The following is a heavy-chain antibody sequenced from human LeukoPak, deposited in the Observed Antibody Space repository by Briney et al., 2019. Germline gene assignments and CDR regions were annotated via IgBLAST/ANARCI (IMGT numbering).Heavy chain of an antibody. J-gene: IGHJ4*02. CDR3: AATMVRGVHTHFDY. D-gene: IGHD3-10*01. V-gene: IGHV4-59*08. CDR2: VYYSGST. Sequence: SETLSLTCTVSGGSITNYYWSWIRQPPGKGLEWIGYVYYSGSTNYNPSLKSRVTISVDTSKNQFSLKLSSVTAADTAVYYCAATMVRGVHTHFDYWGQGTLVTVSS. CDR1: GGSITNYY.